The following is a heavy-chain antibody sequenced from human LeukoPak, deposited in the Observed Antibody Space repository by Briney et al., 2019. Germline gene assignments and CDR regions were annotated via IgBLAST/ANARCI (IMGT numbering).Heavy chain of an antibody. J-gene: IGHJ3*02. CDR3: ASSFLYADDAFDI. V-gene: IGHV1-3*03. CDR2: INAVNGNT. D-gene: IGHD2/OR15-2a*01. Sequence: ASVKVSCKASGYTFTSYGISWVRQAPGQRLEWMAWINAVNGNTKYSQEFQGRVTITRDTSASTAYMELSSLRSEDMAAYYCASSFLYADDAFDIWGQGTMVTVSS. CDR1: GYTFTSYG.